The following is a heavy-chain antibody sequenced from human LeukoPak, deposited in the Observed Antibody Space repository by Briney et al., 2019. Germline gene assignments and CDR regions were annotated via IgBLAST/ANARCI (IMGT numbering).Heavy chain of an antibody. V-gene: IGHV5-51*01. CDR1: GYSFTSYW. CDR3: ASLGGELTQPSDY. D-gene: IGHD1-26*01. Sequence: GESLKISCKGSGYSFTSYWIGWVRQMPGKGLNWMGMIYPGDSDTRYSPSFQGQVTISADKSISTAYLQWSSLKASDTAMYYCASLGGELTQPSDYWGQGTLVTVSS. CDR2: IYPGDSDT. J-gene: IGHJ4*02.